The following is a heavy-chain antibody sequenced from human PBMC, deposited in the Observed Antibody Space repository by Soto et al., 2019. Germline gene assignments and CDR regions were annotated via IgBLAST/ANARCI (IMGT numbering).Heavy chain of an antibody. CDR1: GYSLTSYW. D-gene: IGHD6-6*01. V-gene: IGHV5-51*01. Sequence: GESLKISCKGSGYSLTSYWIGWVRQMPGKGLEWMGIIYPGDSDTRYSPSFQGQVTISADKSISTAYLQWSSLKASDTAMYYCARHRRYSSSPHPGSYYYYGMDVWGQGTTVTVYS. CDR2: IYPGDSDT. J-gene: IGHJ6*02. CDR3: ARHRRYSSSPHPGSYYYYGMDV.